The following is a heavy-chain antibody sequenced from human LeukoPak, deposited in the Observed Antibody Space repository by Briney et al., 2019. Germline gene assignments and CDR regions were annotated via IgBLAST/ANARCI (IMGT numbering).Heavy chain of an antibody. Sequence: SETLSLTCTVSGGSISSSSYYWGWIRQPPGKGLEWIGNIYYSGSTYYNPSLKSRVTISVDTSKNQFSLKLSSVTAADTAVYYCATEYSGYDGYWGQGTLVTVSS. CDR3: ATEYSGYDGY. J-gene: IGHJ4*02. D-gene: IGHD5-12*01. V-gene: IGHV4-39*07. CDR1: GGSISSSSYY. CDR2: IYYSGST.